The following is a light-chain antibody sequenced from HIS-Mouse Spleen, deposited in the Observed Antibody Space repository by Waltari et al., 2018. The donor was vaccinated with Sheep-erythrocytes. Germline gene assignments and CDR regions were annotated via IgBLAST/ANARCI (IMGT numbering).Light chain of an antibody. CDR2: DVS. J-gene: IGLJ3*02. CDR3: CSYAGSYTFWV. V-gene: IGLV2-11*01. Sequence: QSALTQPRSVSGSPGQSVTISCTGTSSDVGGYNYVSWYQQHPGKAHKLMIYDVSKWPSGFPEPFSGSKSGNTASLTISGLQAEDEADYYCCSYAGSYTFWVFGGGTKLTVL. CDR1: SSDVGGYNY.